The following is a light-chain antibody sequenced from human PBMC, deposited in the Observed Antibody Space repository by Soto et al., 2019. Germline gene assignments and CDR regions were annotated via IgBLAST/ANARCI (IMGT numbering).Light chain of an antibody. CDR1: SSDVGGYNY. CDR2: EVS. Sequence: QAVVTQPASVSGSPGQSITISCTGTSSDVGGYNYVSWYQQHPGKAPKLMIYEVSNRPSGVSNRFSGSKSGNTASLTISGLQAEDETDYYCSSYTSSSTSYVFGTGTKLTVL. V-gene: IGLV2-14*01. J-gene: IGLJ1*01. CDR3: SSYTSSSTSYV.